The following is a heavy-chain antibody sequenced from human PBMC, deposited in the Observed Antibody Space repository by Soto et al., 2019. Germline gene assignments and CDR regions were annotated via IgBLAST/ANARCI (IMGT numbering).Heavy chain of an antibody. D-gene: IGHD3-22*01. J-gene: IGHJ4*02. V-gene: IGHV3-64*02. Sequence: EVQLVESGEGLVQPGGSLRLSCAASGFTFSNYGMHWVRQAPGRGLEYVSAITGDGGRTYYADSVKGRFTISRDNSKNTLYLQLGSLRAEDMAVYYCARVFSDNSGYYYDYWGQGTLVTVSS. CDR2: ITGDGGRT. CDR3: ARVFSDNSGYYYDY. CDR1: GFTFSNYG.